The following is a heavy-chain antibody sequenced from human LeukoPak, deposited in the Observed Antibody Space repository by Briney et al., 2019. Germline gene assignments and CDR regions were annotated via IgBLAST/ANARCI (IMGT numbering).Heavy chain of an antibody. CDR1: GYTFTGYY. CDR2: INPNSGGT. D-gene: IGHD2-15*01. V-gene: IGHV1-2*02. CDR3: ARSGYCSGGSCHTFDY. J-gene: IGHJ4*02. Sequence: ASVKVSCKASGYTFTGYYMHWVRQAPGQGLEWMGWINPNSGGTNYAQKFQGRVTMTRDTSISTAYMELSRLRSDDTAVYYCARSGYCSGGSCHTFDYWGQGTLVTVSS.